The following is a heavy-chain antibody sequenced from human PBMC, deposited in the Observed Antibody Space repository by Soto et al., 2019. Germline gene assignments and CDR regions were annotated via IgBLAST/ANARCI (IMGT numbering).Heavy chain of an antibody. CDR2: IYYSGIT. CDR1: GGSISSHY. Sequence: QVQLQESGPGLVKPSETLSLTCTVSGGSISSHYWSWIRQPPGRGLEWIGFIYYSGITDSNPSLKSRVTISLGTSKNQLALSLSSVTAADTAVYYCARPRGIAPAVWYFDLWGRGTLVTVSS. J-gene: IGHJ2*01. CDR3: ARPRGIAPAVWYFDL. D-gene: IGHD6-13*01. V-gene: IGHV4-59*08.